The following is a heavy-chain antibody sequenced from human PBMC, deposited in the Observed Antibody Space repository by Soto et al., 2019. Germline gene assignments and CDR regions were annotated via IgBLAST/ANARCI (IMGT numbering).Heavy chain of an antibody. CDR1: GYSFTDYH. CDR3: ARGDSTDCSNGVCSFFYNHDMDV. V-gene: IGHV1-2*04. J-gene: IGHJ6*02. Sequence: ASVKVSCKASGYSFTDYHIHWVRQAPGQGLEWLGRINPKSGGTSTAQKFQGWVTMTTYTSISTASMELTRLTSDDTAIYYCARGDSTDCSNGVCSFFYNHDMDVCAQGTTVTVSS. CDR2: INPKSGGT. D-gene: IGHD2-8*01.